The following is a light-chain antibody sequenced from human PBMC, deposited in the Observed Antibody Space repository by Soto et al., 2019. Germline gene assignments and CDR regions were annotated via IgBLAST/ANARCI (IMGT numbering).Light chain of an antibody. V-gene: IGKV3-11*01. CDR3: QLRSDWPPTYT. J-gene: IGKJ2*01. CDR2: DTF. Sequence: EVVLTKSPATLSLSPGTGATLSCRASQIVTSSLAWYQQRPGLSPRLLIYDTFTRATGIPARFSATGAGTDFTLTISSLEPEDSAVYFCQLRSDWPPTYTFGQGTKLE. CDR1: QIVTSS.